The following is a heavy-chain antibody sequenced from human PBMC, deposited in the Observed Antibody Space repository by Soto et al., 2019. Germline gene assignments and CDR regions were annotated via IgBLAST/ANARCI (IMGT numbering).Heavy chain of an antibody. CDR1: GGSISSGGYY. CDR2: IYYSGST. CDR3: ARVVPAADNWFDP. D-gene: IGHD2-2*01. J-gene: IGHJ5*02. Sequence: SETLSLTCTVSGGSISSGGYYWSWIRQHPGKGLEWIGYIYYSGSTYYNPSLKSRVTISVDTSKNQFSLKLSSVTAADTAVYYCARVVPAADNWFDPWGQGALVTVSS. V-gene: IGHV4-31*03.